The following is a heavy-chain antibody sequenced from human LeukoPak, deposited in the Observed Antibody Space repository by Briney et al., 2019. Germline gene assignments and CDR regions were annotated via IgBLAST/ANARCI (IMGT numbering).Heavy chain of an antibody. Sequence: PGGSLRLSCTASEFSVGSNYMTWVRQAPGKGLEWVSLIYSGGSTYYADSVKGRFTTSRDNSKNTLYLQMNSLRAEDTAVYYCARDGPYGDYFDYWGQGTLVTVSS. CDR1: EFSVGSNY. CDR3: ARDGPYGDYFDY. D-gene: IGHD4-17*01. CDR2: IYSGGST. J-gene: IGHJ4*02. V-gene: IGHV3-66*01.